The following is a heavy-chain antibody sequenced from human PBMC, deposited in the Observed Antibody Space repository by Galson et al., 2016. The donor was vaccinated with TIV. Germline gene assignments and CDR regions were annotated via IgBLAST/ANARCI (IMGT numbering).Heavy chain of an antibody. Sequence: SVKVSCKASGYTFRGYNFHWVRQAPGQGLEWMGWINPRTGYTTYAQAFQGRVTLTRDSSNNTAYMELSRLTPDDTASYYCARGMSDFGSGSLALDYWGQGTLVTVTS. J-gene: IGHJ4*02. V-gene: IGHV1-2*02. CDR1: GYTFRGYN. CDR3: ARGMSDFGSGSLALDY. D-gene: IGHD3-10*01. CDR2: INPRTGYT.